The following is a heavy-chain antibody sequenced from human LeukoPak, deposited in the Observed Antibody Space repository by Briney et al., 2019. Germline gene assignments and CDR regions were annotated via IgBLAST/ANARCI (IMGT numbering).Heavy chain of an antibody. Sequence: PETLSRSRAVYGGSLSGYYWNWICQPPGKGLEWIGEINHSGSANNNPSLKSRVTISVDTSKKQFSLKLSSVTAADTAVYYCASLKGRMTIIFVNWGQGTLGSVYS. CDR2: INHSGSA. CDR3: ASLKGRMTIIFVN. CDR1: GGSLSGYY. D-gene: IGHD5-12*01. V-gene: IGHV4-34*01. J-gene: IGHJ4*02.